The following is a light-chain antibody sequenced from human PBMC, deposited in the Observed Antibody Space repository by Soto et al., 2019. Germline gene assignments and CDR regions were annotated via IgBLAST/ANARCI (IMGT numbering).Light chain of an antibody. CDR3: SSHTNYKTGV. CDR2: AVS. V-gene: IGLV2-14*01. J-gene: IGLJ1*01. Sequence: QSALTQPASVSGSPGQSITISCTGTRSDVGGYNFVSWYQQHPGKVPKLIIYAVSNRPSGVSNRFSGFKSGNTASLTISGLQAEYEADYYCSSHTNYKTGVFGTGTMLTVL. CDR1: RSDVGGYNF.